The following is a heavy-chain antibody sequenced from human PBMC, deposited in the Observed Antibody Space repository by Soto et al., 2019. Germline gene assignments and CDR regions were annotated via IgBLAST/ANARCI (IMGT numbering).Heavy chain of an antibody. CDR2: ITNDGSNK. V-gene: IGHV3-30*03. CDR1: GFTFSGHG. CDR3: TREYDYSWGSYSRTDVFDI. D-gene: IGHD3-16*01. Sequence: QVQLVESGGGVVQPGRSLRLSCAASGFTFSGHGMHWVRQAPGKGLEWVAVITNDGSNKYYADSVKGRFTISRDNSKNTMYQQMNSLGAEDTAVYYCTREYDYSWGSYSRTDVFDIWGQGTMVTVSS. J-gene: IGHJ3*02.